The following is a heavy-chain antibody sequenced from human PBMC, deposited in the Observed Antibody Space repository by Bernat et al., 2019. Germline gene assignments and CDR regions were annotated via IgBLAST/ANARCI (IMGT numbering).Heavy chain of an antibody. CDR2: ISSDGRNE. CDR3: ARDIVVVPAAMDYDAFDF. J-gene: IGHJ3*01. V-gene: IGHV3-30*01. D-gene: IGHD2-2*01. CDR1: GFTFSSYP. Sequence: QVQLVESGGGVVQPGRSLRLSCTASGFTFSSYPMHWVRQAPGKGLEWVAVISSDGRNESYADSVKGRFTISRDNSKNTLFLQMTSLRAEDTAVFYCARDIVVVPAAMDYDAFDFRGQGTMVTVSS.